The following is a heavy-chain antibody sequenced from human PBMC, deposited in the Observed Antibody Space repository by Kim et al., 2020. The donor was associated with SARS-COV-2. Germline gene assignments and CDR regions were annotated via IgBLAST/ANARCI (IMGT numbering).Heavy chain of an antibody. V-gene: IGHV4-39*01. D-gene: IGHD3-10*01. CDR2: IYYSGST. CDR1: GGSISSSSYY. Sequence: SETLSLTCTVSGGSISSSSYYWGWIRQPPGKGLEWIGSIYYSGSTYYNPSLKSRVTISVDTSKNQFSLKLSSVTAADTAVYYCARQRSRGGALLWLSPPPGEFDAFDIWGQGTMVTVSS. J-gene: IGHJ3*02. CDR3: ARQRSRGGALLWLSPPPGEFDAFDI.